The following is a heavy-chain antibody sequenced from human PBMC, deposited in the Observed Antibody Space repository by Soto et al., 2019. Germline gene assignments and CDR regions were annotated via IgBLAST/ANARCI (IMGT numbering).Heavy chain of an antibody. D-gene: IGHD2-15*01. Sequence: GASVKVSCKASGYTFTGYYMHWLRQSPGQGLEWMGWINPNSGGTNYAQKFQGRATMTRDTSISTAYMELSRLRSDDTAVYYCATESVDRYYGMDVWGQGTTVTVSS. V-gene: IGHV1-2*02. CDR2: INPNSGGT. CDR1: GYTFTGYY. J-gene: IGHJ6*02. CDR3: ATESVDRYYGMDV.